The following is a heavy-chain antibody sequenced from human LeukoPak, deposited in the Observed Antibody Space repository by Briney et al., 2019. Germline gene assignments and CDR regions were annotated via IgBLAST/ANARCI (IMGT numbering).Heavy chain of an antibody. V-gene: IGHV3-21*01. Sequence: GGSLRLPCAASGFTFSSYSMNWVRQAPGKGLEWVSSISSSSSYIYYADSVKGRFTISRDNAKNSLYLQMNSLRAEDTAVYYCARDRGFGELFFDYWGQGTLVTVSS. CDR2: ISSSSSYI. D-gene: IGHD3-10*01. CDR1: GFTFSSYS. J-gene: IGHJ4*02. CDR3: ARDRGFGELFFDY.